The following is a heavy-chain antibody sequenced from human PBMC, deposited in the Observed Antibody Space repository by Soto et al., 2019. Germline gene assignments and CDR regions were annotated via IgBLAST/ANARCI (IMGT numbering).Heavy chain of an antibody. CDR3: AREGGAAAGTFDY. CDR2: IYYSGST. J-gene: IGHJ4*02. Sequence: PSETLSLTCTVSGGSISSGDYYWSWIHQPPGKGLEWIGYIYYSGSTYYNPSLKSRVTISVDTSKNQFSLKLSSVTAADTAVYYCAREGGAAAGTFDYWGQGTLVTVSS. V-gene: IGHV4-30-4*01. D-gene: IGHD6-13*01. CDR1: GGSISSGDYY.